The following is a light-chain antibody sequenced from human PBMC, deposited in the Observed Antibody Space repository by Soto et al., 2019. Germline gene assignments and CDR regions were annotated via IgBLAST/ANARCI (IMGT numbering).Light chain of an antibody. CDR2: EVN. CDR3: SSYAGSNNPYV. V-gene: IGLV2-14*01. Sequence: QSALTQSASVSGSPGQSITISCTGTSSDIGGYKFVSWYQQHPGKAPKLIIYEVNNRPSGISNRFSGSKSGNTASLTISGLQAEDEADYYCSSYAGSNNPYVFGTGTKLTVL. J-gene: IGLJ1*01. CDR1: SSDIGGYKF.